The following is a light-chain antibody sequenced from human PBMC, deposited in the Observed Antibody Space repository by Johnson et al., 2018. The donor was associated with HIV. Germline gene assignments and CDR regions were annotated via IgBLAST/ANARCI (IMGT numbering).Light chain of an antibody. CDR1: SSNIGNNY. V-gene: IGLV1-51*02. J-gene: IGLJ1*01. Sequence: HSVLTQPPSVSAAPGQKVTISCSGSSSNIGNNYVSWYQQLPGTAPKLLIYENNKRPSGIPDRFSGSKSGTSATLGITGLQTGDEADYYCGTWDSSLGAWVVRTRTKVTVL. CDR3: GTWDSSLGAWV. CDR2: ENN.